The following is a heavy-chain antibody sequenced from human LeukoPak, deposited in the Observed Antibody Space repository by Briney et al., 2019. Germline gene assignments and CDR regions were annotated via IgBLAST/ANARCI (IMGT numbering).Heavy chain of an antibody. V-gene: IGHV1-2*02. CDR1: GYTFTEYY. CDR2: INPKSGDT. J-gene: IGHJ5*02. D-gene: IGHD3-3*01. Sequence: ASVKVSCKTSGYTFTEYYVHWVRQAPGQGLEWMGWINPKSGDTNYAQNFQGRVTMTRDTSIITAYMELKRLTSDDTAVYYCARVAHETIFGDGWFDPWGQGTLVTVSS. CDR3: ARVAHETIFGDGWFDP.